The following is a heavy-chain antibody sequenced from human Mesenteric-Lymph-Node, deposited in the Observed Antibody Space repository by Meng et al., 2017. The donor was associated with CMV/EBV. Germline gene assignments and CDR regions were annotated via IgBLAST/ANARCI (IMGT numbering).Heavy chain of an antibody. D-gene: IGHD3-16*01. Sequence: GESLKISCAASGFIVSNNYMSWVRQAPGKGLEWVSVIFSDGSTYYTDSVKGRFTTSRDNARNTVYLQMNSLRADDTAVYYCASGAYYFDYWGQGSLVTVSS. CDR2: IFSDGST. CDR3: ASGAYYFDY. J-gene: IGHJ4*02. V-gene: IGHV3-53*01. CDR1: GFIVSNNY.